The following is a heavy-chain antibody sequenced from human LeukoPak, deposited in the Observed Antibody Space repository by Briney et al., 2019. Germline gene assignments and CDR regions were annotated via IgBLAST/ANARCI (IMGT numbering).Heavy chain of an antibody. CDR3: ARGEGYYYDRSGYTNWFDP. V-gene: IGHV4-61*01. CDR2: IYYSGST. D-gene: IGHD3-22*01. Sequence: PSETLSLTCTVSGGSFSSGSYYWSWIRQPPGKGLEWIGYIYYSGSTNYNPSLKSRVTISVDTSKNQFSLKLSSVTAADTAVYYCARGEGYYYDRSGYTNWFDPWGQGTLVTVSS. CDR1: GGSFSSGSYY. J-gene: IGHJ5*02.